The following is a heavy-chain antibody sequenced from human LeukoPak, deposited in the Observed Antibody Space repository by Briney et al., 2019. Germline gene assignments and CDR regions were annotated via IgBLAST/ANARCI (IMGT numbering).Heavy chain of an antibody. J-gene: IGHJ5*02. Sequence: SQTLSLTCAVSGHSITSGFSWGWIRQPPGKGLEWIAAISYFGSTTYQSILQRRLTISRDTSKNESAQRQTSVTASDTAVYYCVREGAVPGIDPWGQGTLVTVSS. CDR1: GHSITSGFS. D-gene: IGHD3-16*01. CDR2: ISYFGST. CDR3: VREGAVPGIDP. V-gene: IGHV4-38-2*02.